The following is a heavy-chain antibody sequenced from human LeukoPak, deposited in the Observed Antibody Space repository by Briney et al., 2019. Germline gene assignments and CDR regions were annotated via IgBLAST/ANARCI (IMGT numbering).Heavy chain of an antibody. CDR3: ARGPTSQQWLSCHYYYYMDV. CDR1: GGSFSGYY. CDR2: INHSGST. D-gene: IGHD6-19*01. Sequence: PSETLSLTCAVYGGSFSGYYWSWIRQPPGKGLEWIGEINHSGSTNYNPSLKSRVTISVDTSKNQFSLKLSSVTAADTAVYYCARGPTSQQWLSCHYYYYMDVWGKGTTVTVSS. J-gene: IGHJ6*03. V-gene: IGHV4-34*01.